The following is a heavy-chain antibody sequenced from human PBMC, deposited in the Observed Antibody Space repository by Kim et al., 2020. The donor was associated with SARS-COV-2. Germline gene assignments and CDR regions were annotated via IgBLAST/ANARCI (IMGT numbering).Heavy chain of an antibody. J-gene: IGHJ3*02. V-gene: IGHV1-46*01. D-gene: IGHD4-17*01. CDR3: ARVLPYTVTTLRAFDI. Sequence: VQGRVTMTRDTSTSTVYMELSSLRSEDTAVYYCARVLPYTVTTLRAFDIWGQGTMVTVSS.